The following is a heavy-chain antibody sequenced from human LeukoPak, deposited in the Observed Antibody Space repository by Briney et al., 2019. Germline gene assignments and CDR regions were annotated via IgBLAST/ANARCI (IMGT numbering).Heavy chain of an antibody. J-gene: IGHJ4*02. CDR1: GYTFTGYY. D-gene: IGHD3-16*02. V-gene: IGHV1-2*02. CDR2: INPNSGGT. Sequence: ASVKVFCKASGYTFTGYYMHWVRQAPGQGLEWMGWINPNSGGTNYAQKFQGRVTMTRDTSISTAYMELSRLRSDDTAVYYCVMITFGGVIVMPYWGQGTLVTVSS. CDR3: VMITFGGVIVMPY.